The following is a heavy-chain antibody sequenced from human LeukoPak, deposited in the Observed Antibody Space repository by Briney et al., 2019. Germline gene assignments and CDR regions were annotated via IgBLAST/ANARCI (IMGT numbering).Heavy chain of an antibody. CDR2: IISDGTNT. Sequence: PGGSLRLSCAASGFTFSNYGMTWVRQAPGKGLVWVSRIISDGTNTDYADSVKGRFTISRDNAKNTLYMQMNSLRVDDTAVYYCVREASGVSSSAFDVWGQGTMVTVSS. CDR1: GFTFSNYG. V-gene: IGHV3-74*01. J-gene: IGHJ3*01. CDR3: VREASGVSSSAFDV. D-gene: IGHD1-26*01.